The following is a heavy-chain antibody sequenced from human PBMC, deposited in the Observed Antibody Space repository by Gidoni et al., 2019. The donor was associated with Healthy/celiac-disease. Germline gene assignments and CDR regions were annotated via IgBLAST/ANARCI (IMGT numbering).Heavy chain of an antibody. CDR2: MNPNSGNT. D-gene: IGHD4-17*01. CDR1: GYTFTSSD. Sequence: QVQLVQSGAEVKKPGASVQVSCKASGYTFTSSDINWVRQATGQGLEWMGWMNPNSGNTGYAQKFQGRVTMTRNTSISTAYMELSSLRSEDTAVYYCARGDYFYYYYGMDVWGQGTTVTVSS. CDR3: ARGDYFYYYYGMDV. J-gene: IGHJ6*02. V-gene: IGHV1-8*01.